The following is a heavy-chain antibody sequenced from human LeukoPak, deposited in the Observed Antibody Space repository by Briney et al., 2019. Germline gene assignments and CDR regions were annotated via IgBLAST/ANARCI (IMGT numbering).Heavy chain of an antibody. Sequence: GGSLRLSCAASGFTFSSYAMSWVRQAPGKGLEWVSAISGSGGSTYYADSVKGRFTISRDNSKNTLYLQMNSLRAEDTAVYYCAKDLSPYCSSTSCYRTGWGQGTLVTVSS. CDR2: ISGSGGST. V-gene: IGHV3-23*01. CDR1: GFTFSSYA. D-gene: IGHD2-2*02. CDR3: AKDLSPYCSSTSCYRTG. J-gene: IGHJ4*02.